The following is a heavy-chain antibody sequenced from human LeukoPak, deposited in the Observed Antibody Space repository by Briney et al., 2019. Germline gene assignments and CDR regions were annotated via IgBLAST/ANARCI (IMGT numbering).Heavy chain of an antibody. CDR2: VFDSGRT. D-gene: IGHD5-18*01. CDR1: GGSMTTHH. V-gene: IGHV4-59*11. Sequence: SETLSLTCTVSGGSMTTHHWNWIRQTPGKGLEWIGYVFDSGRTKENPSLKSRVTLSADTSKNQLSLRPSSVTAADTAVYYCTTIKRGNIFGYFDFWGQGTLVTVSS. CDR3: TTIKRGNIFGYFDF. J-gene: IGHJ5*01.